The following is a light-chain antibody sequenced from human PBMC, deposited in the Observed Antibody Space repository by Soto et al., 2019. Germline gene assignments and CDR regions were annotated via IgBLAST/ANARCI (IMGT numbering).Light chain of an antibody. J-gene: IGLJ1*01. Sequence: QSVLTQPPSASGTPGQRVTISCSGSSSNIGTNTVNWYLQLPGTAPKLLMYNNNQRPSGVPERFSGSKSGTSASLAIGGLQSEDEADYYCAAWDDSMDGFYVFGSGIKVTVL. V-gene: IGLV1-44*01. CDR3: AAWDDSMDGFYV. CDR1: SSNIGTNT. CDR2: NNN.